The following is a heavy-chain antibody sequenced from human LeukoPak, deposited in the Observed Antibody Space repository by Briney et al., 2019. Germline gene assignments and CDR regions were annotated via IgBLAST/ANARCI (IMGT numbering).Heavy chain of an antibody. CDR3: ARVGLSYHFDY. CDR2: ISSSGTI. D-gene: IGHD2/OR15-2a*01. J-gene: IGHJ4*02. Sequence: PGGSLRLSCAASGDYYMSWIRQAPGKGLEWVSYISSSGTIYYADSVKGRFTISRDNAKNSVFLQMNSLRAEDTAVYYCARVGLSYHFDYWGQGTLVTVSS. CDR1: GDYY. V-gene: IGHV3-11*01.